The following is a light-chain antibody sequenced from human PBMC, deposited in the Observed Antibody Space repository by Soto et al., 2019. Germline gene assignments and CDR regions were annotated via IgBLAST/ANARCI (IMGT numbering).Light chain of an antibody. Sequence: EIVLTQSPATLSSFPGDRVTLSCRASQSFNNYLAWYQQKPGQSPRLLIYDASIRATGVPDRFSGSGAGTDFSLTISRLEPEDFAVYYCQQYRSSPLITFGQGTRLEIK. CDR2: DAS. CDR3: QQYRSSPLIT. V-gene: IGKV3-20*01. CDR1: QSFNNY. J-gene: IGKJ5*01.